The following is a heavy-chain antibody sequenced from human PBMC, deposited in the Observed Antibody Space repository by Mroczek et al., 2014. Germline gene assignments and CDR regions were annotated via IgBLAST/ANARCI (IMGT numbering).Heavy chain of an antibody. D-gene: IGHD3-10*01. J-gene: IGHJ5*02. Sequence: QVQLVESGAEVKKPGASVKVSCKASGYTFTGYYMHWVRQAPGQGLEWMGWINPNSGGTNYAQKFQGRVTMTRDTSISTAYMELSRLRSEDTAVYYCARVVVRGVIAHNWFDPWGQGTLVTVSS. CDR2: INPNSGGT. V-gene: IGHV1-2*02. CDR1: GYTFTGYY. CDR3: ARVVVRGVIAHNWFDP.